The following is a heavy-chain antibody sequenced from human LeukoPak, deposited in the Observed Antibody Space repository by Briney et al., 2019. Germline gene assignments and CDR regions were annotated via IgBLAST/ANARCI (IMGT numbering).Heavy chain of an antibody. CDR1: GFTISNHW. J-gene: IGHJ6*03. CDR2: LSSDGRRT. V-gene: IGHV3-74*01. CDR3: VSEVEVVPATMGAYYCYHMDV. Sequence: PGGSLRLSCAASGFTISNHWMHWVRQAPGKGLVWVSRLSSDGRRTDYAASVEGRFTISRDNAKNTLFLQMNSLRPDDTAVYYCVSEVEVVPATMGAYYCYHMDVWGKGTTVTVSS. D-gene: IGHD2-2*01.